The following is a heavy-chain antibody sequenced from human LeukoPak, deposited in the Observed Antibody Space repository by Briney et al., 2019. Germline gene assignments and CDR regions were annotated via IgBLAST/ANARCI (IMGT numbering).Heavy chain of an antibody. V-gene: IGHV3-23*01. D-gene: IGHD3-9*01. Sequence: PGESLRLSCAASGFTFSSYAMSWVRQSPGEGLEWVSTISVSGGTYYADSVKGRLTIPRDNSKNTLYLQMNSLRAEDTAVYNCARDGSDILTGYYSDHWGQGTLVTVSS. J-gene: IGHJ4*02. CDR1: GFTFSSYA. CDR3: ARDGSDILTGYYSDH. CDR2: ISVSGGT.